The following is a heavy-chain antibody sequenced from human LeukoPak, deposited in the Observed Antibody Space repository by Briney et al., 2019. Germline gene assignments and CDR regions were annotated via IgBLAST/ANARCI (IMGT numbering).Heavy chain of an antibody. CDR3: ARDGYQLTKAIRFDY. D-gene: IGHD2-2*01. Sequence: GGSLRLSCAASGFTFSSYWMSWVRQAPGKGLEWVANIKQDGSEKYYVDFVKGRFTISRDNAKNSLYLQMNSLRAEDTAVYYCARDGYQLTKAIRFDYWGQGTLVTVSS. CDR2: IKQDGSEK. CDR1: GFTFSSYW. J-gene: IGHJ4*02. V-gene: IGHV3-7*01.